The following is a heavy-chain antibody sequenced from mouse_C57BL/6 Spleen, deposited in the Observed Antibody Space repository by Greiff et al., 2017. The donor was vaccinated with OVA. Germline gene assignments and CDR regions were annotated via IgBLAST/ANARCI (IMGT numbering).Heavy chain of an antibody. J-gene: IGHJ3*01. CDR3: VSSYYDYDGKFAY. V-gene: IGHV1-50*01. Sequence: QVQLQQPGAELVKPGASVKLSCKASGYTFTSYWMQWVKQRPGQGLEWIGEIDPSDSYTNYNQKFKGKATLTVDTSSSTAYMQLSSLTSEDSAVYYCVSSYYDYDGKFAYWGQGTLVTVSA. CDR1: GYTFTSYW. D-gene: IGHD2-4*01. CDR2: IDPSDSYT.